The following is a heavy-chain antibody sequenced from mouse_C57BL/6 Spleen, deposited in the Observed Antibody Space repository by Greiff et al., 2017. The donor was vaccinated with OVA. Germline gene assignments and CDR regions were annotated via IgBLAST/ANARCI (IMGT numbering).Heavy chain of an antibody. V-gene: IGHV2-2*01. CDR2: IWSGGST. CDR3: ARKGAMITTPYWYFDV. J-gene: IGHJ1*03. D-gene: IGHD2-4*01. CDR1: GFSLTSYG. Sequence: QVQLKQSGPGLVQPSQSLSITCTVSGFSLTSYGVHWVRQSPGKGLEWLGVIWSGGSTDYNAAFISRLSISTANSKSQAFYQMNSLHADDTAIYYGARKGAMITTPYWYFDVWGTGTTVTVSS.